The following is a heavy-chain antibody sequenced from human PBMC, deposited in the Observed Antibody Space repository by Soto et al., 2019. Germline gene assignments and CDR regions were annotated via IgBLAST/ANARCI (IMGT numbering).Heavy chain of an antibody. CDR3: ARGGPGNYDILTGYYKPLDY. CDR1: GGSFSGYY. CDR2: INHSGST. D-gene: IGHD3-9*01. V-gene: IGHV4-34*01. J-gene: IGHJ4*02. Sequence: PSETLSLTCAVYGGSFSGYYWSWIRQPPGKGLEWIGEINHSGSTNYNPSLKSRVTISVDTSKNQFSLKLSSVTAADTAVYYCARGGPGNYDILTGYYKPLDYWGQGTLVTVSS.